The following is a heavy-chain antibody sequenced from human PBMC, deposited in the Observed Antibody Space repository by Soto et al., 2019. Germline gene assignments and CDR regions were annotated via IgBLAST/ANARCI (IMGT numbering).Heavy chain of an antibody. Sequence: PSETLSLTCTVSGGSISSGGYYWSWIRQHPGKGLEWIGYIYYSGSTYYNPSLKSRVTISVDTSKNQFSLKLSSVTAADTAVYYCARGDYDSYYYYMDVWGKGTTVTVSS. CDR1: GGSISSGGYY. J-gene: IGHJ6*03. CDR3: ARGDYDSYYYYMDV. CDR2: IYYSGST. V-gene: IGHV4-31*03. D-gene: IGHD3-3*01.